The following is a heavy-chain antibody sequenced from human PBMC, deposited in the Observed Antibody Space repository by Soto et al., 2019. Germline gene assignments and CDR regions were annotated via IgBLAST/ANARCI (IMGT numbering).Heavy chain of an antibody. D-gene: IGHD3-9*01. V-gene: IGHV3-48*02. CDR1: GFTFSSYS. Sequence: QPGGSLRLSCAASGFTFSSYSMNWVRQAPGKGLERASYISSSSSTIYYSDSVKGRFTISRDNAKNSLYLQMNSLRDEDTAVYYFEKTLLLSFDWDITDCGYWGHGTLVTVSS. J-gene: IGHJ4*01. CDR2: ISSSSSTI. CDR3: EKTLLLSFDWDITDCGY.